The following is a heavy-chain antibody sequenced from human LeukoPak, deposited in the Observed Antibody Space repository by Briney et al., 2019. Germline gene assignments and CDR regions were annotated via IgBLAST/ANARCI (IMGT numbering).Heavy chain of an antibody. D-gene: IGHD3-10*02. CDR2: ISYDKSNR. V-gene: IGHV3-30*18. CDR1: GFTFSRYG. CDR3: AELGITMIGGV. J-gene: IGHJ6*04. Sequence: GGSLRLSCAASGFTFSRYGMHWVRQAPGKGLEWVALISYDKSNRYYADSVKGRFTISRDNSKNTMYLQMNSLRAEDTAVYYCAELGITMIGGVWGKGTTVTISS.